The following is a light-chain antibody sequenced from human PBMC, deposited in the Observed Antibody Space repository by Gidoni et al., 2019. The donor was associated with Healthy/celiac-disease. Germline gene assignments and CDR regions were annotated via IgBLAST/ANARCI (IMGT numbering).Light chain of an antibody. CDR2: AAS. Sequence: DIQITQSPSSLSASVGDRVTIPRRASQSISSYLNWYQQKPGKAPKLLIYAASSLQSGVPSRFSGSGSGTDFTLTISSLQPEDFATYYCQQSYSTPRTFGPGTKVDIK. CDR3: QQSYSTPRT. CDR1: QSISSY. V-gene: IGKV1-39*01. J-gene: IGKJ3*01.